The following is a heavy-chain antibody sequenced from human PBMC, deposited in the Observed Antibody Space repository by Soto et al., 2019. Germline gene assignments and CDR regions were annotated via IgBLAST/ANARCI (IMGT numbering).Heavy chain of an antibody. V-gene: IGHV3-11*01. CDR3: ASRPRGSGWYSRTSGSPWYFDL. D-gene: IGHD6-19*01. Sequence: LSLTCAASGFTFSDYYMSWIRQAPGKGLEWVSYISSSGSTIYYADSVKGRFTISRDNAKNSLYLQMNSLRAAETAVYYCASRPRGSGWYSRTSGSPWYFDLWGRGTLVTVSS. CDR2: ISSSGSTI. J-gene: IGHJ2*01. CDR1: GFTFSDYY.